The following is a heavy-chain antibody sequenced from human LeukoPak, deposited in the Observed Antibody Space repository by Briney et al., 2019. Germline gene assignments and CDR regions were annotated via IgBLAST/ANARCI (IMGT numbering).Heavy chain of an antibody. J-gene: IGHJ4*02. D-gene: IGHD6-13*01. V-gene: IGHV3-53*01. Sequence: GGSLRLSCAASGFTVSSNYMSWVRQAPGKGLEWVSVIYSGGSTYYADSVKGRFTISRDNSKNTLYLQMNSLRAEDTAVYYCARGLPGIAAAGLIDYWGQGTLVIVSS. CDR3: ARGLPGIAAAGLIDY. CDR1: GFTVSSNY. CDR2: IYSGGST.